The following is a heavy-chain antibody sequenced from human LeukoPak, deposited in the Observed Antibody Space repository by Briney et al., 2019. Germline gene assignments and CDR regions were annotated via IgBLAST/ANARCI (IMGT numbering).Heavy chain of an antibody. J-gene: IGHJ6*03. Sequence: ASVKVSCKTSGYTFTGYYIHWVRQAPGQGLEWVGWINPSGGATNSAQRFQGRVTMTRDTSISTAYMDLSRLRSDDTAVYYCASGPGHSKADQYYYMDVWGKGTTVTVSS. V-gene: IGHV1-2*02. CDR2: INPSGGAT. D-gene: IGHD2-2*01. CDR3: ASGPGHSKADQYYYMDV. CDR1: GYTFTGYY.